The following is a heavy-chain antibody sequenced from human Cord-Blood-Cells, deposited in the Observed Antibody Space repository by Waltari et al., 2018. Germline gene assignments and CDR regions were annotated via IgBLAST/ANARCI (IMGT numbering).Heavy chain of an antibody. CDR3: ARSEEEYGDAFDI. D-gene: IGHD4-17*01. Sequence: EVQLVESGGGLVQPGGSLRLTCAASGFTISSYWMSWVRQAPGKGLEWVANIKQDGSEKYYVDSVKCRFTISRDNAKNSLYLQMNSLRAEDTAVYYCARSEEEYGDAFDIWGQGTMVTVSS. CDR2: IKQDGSEK. J-gene: IGHJ3*02. CDR1: GFTISSYW. V-gene: IGHV3-7*01.